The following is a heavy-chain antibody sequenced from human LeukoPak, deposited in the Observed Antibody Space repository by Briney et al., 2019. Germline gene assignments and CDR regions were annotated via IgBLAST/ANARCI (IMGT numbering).Heavy chain of an antibody. J-gene: IGHJ4*02. V-gene: IGHV3-30*18. D-gene: IGHD5-24*01. Sequence: PGGSLRLSCAASGFTFSSYGMHWVRQAPGKGPEWVAVISYDGSNKYYADSVKGRFTISRDNSKNTLYLQMNSLRAEDTAVYYCAKGDGYNAFDYWGQGTLVTVS. CDR3: AKGDGYNAFDY. CDR1: GFTFSSYG. CDR2: ISYDGSNK.